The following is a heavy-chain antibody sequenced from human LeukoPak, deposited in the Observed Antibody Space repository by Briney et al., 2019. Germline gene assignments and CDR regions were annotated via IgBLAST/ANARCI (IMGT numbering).Heavy chain of an antibody. CDR3: AREGESIVLMVYAHPHAAFDI. V-gene: IGHV1-46*01. CDR1: GYTFTSYY. Sequence: ASVKVSCKASGYTFTSYYMHWVRQAPGQGLEWMGIINPSGGSTSYAQKFQGRVTMTRDTSTSTVYMELGSLRSEDTAVYYCAREGESIVLMVYAHPHAAFDIWGQGTMVTVSS. J-gene: IGHJ3*02. D-gene: IGHD2-8*01. CDR2: INPSGGST.